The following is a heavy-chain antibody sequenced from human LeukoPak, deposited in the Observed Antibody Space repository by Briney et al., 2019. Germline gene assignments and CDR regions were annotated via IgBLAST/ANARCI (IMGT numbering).Heavy chain of an antibody. V-gene: IGHV3-48*01. Sequence: GGSLRLSCAASGFTFSSYSMNWVRQAPGKGLEWVSYINSRSSTIYYADSVKGRFTISRDNAKNSLYLQMNSLRAEDTAVYYCARYWSSSSADYWGQGTLVTVSS. J-gene: IGHJ4*02. CDR1: GFTFSSYS. CDR2: INSRSSTI. D-gene: IGHD6-6*01. CDR3: ARYWSSSSADY.